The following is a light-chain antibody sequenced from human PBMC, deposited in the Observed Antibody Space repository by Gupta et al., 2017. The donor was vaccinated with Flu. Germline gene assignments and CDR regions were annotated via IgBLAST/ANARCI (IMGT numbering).Light chain of an antibody. J-gene: IGLJ2*01. CDR3: TSYTDKNTVV. CDR1: LNDVGGYNY. V-gene: IGLV2-14*01. Sequence: QSALTQPASVSGSLGQSITISCTGTLNDVGGYNYVSWYQQRPGEVPRFLIFEVRNRPSGVSRRFSGSKSGNTASLTISGLLPEDEASYYCTSYTDKNTVVFGGGTKLTVL. CDR2: EVR.